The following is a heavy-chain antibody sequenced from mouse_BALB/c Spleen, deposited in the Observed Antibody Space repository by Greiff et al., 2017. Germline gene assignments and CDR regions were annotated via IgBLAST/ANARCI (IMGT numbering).Heavy chain of an antibody. CDR1: GFTFSSYG. D-gene: IGHD2-1*01. V-gene: IGHV5-6*01. J-gene: IGHJ1*01. CDR3: ASYGNLWYFDV. Sequence: EVQGVESGGDLVKPGGSLKLSCAASGFTFSSYGMSWVRQTPDKRLEWVATISSGGSYTYYPDSVKGRFTISRDNAKNTLYLQMSSLKSEDTAMYYCASYGNLWYFDVWGAGTTVTVSS. CDR2: ISSGGSYT.